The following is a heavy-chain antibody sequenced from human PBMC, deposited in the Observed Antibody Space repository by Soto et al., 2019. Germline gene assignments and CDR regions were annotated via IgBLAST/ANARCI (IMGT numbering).Heavy chain of an antibody. Sequence: EVQLLESGGGLVQPGGSLRLSCAASGFTFSSYAMSWVRQAPGKGLEWVSAISGSGGSTYYADSVKGRFTISRDNSKNTLYLQMNSLRAEDTAVYYCAKGYCSGGSCWGLYYFDYWGHGTLVTVSS. CDR1: GFTFSSYA. D-gene: IGHD2-15*01. CDR3: AKGYCSGGSCWGLYYFDY. CDR2: ISGSGGST. J-gene: IGHJ4*01. V-gene: IGHV3-23*01.